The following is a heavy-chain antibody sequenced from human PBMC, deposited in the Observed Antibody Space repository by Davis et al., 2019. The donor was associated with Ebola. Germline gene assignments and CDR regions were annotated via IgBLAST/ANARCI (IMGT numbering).Heavy chain of an antibody. Sequence: GESLKISCAASGFTFSTYWMHWVRQLPGEGLVWVSRINTDGDNTSYADSVEGRFTVSRDNAKNTLYVQMNSLRAEDTGIYYCGRVIFFPGIGMDIWGQGTTVTVSS. J-gene: IGHJ6*02. V-gene: IGHV3-74*01. CDR2: INTDGDNT. D-gene: IGHD1-14*01. CDR1: GFTFSTYW. CDR3: GRVIFFPGIGMDI.